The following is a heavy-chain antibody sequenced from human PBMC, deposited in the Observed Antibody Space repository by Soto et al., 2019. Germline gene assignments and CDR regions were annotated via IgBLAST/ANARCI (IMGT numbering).Heavy chain of an antibody. CDR2: IYSSGST. CDR3: ARDFGVTTRPFAS. V-gene: IGHV4-61*01. D-gene: IGHD3-16*01. Sequence: PSETLSLTCTVSGDSVSSDSYYWTWIRQPPGKGLEWIGYIYSSGSTNYNPSLKSRVTISLDTSSNQFSLELTSVTAADTAFYYWARDFGVTTRPFASGAQGPL. CDR1: GDSVSSDSYY. J-gene: IGHJ4*02.